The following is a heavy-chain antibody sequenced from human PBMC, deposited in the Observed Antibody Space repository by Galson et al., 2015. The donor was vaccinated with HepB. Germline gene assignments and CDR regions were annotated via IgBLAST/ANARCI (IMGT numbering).Heavy chain of an antibody. J-gene: IGHJ6*03. V-gene: IGHV3-21*01. CDR3: ARDGGGYRNMDV. CDR2: ISSGSSSI. D-gene: IGHD1-26*01. CDR1: GFTFSRYT. Sequence: SLRLSCAASGFTFSRYTMNWVRQAPGKGLEWVSSISSGSSSIYYTDSVKGRFTISRDNAKDSLYLQMNSLRAEDSAVYYCARDGGGYRNMDVWGKGTTVTVSS.